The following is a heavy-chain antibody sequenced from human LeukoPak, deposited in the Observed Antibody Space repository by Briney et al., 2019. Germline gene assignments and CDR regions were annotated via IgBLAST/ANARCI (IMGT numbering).Heavy chain of an antibody. D-gene: IGHD4-17*01. V-gene: IGHV5-51*01. CDR1: GYSFTSYW. CDR2: IYPGDSDI. Sequence: GESLKISCKGSGYSFTSYWIGWVRQMPGKGLEWMGLIYPGDSDIKYSPSFQGQVTISVDKSISTAYLQWRSLKSSDTAIYYCARQYHYGDYGLGLFDSWGQGTLVTVSS. CDR3: ARQYHYGDYGLGLFDS. J-gene: IGHJ4*02.